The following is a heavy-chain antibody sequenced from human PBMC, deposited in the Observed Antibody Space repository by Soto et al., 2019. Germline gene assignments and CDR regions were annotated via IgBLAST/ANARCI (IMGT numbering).Heavy chain of an antibody. J-gene: IGHJ6*02. V-gene: IGHV3-7*01. CDR3: AREVTASLYCSSTSGYDDYGMDV. Sequence: GGSLRLSCAASGLTFSSDWMSWVRQAPGKGLEWVANIKQDGSEKYYVDSVKGRFTISRDNAKNSLYLQMNSLRAEHTAVYYCAREVTASLYCSSTSGYDDYGMDVWGLGTTVTVS. CDR1: GLTFSSDW. CDR2: IKQDGSEK. D-gene: IGHD2-2*01.